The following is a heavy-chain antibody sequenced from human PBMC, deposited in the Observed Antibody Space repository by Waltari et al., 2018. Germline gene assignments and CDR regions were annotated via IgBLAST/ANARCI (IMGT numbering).Heavy chain of an antibody. J-gene: IGHJ4*02. CDR2: ISGSGGST. CDR1: GFTFSSYA. CDR3: AKDVGIAVARSS. V-gene: IGHV3-23*01. Sequence: EVQLLESGGGLVQPGGSLRLSCAASGFTFSSYAMSWVRQAPGKGLEWVSAISGSGGSTYYAGSVKGRFTISRDNSKNTLYLQMNSLRAEDTAVYYCAKDVGIAVARSSWGQGTLVTVSS. D-gene: IGHD6-19*01.